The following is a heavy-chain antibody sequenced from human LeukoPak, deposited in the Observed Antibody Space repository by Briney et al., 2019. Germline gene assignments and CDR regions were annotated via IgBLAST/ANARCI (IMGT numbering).Heavy chain of an antibody. CDR1: GGSISGYY. D-gene: IGHD2-2*01. CDR3: ARLSKDTVVLPAAMAHYFDY. CDR2: IHYTGST. J-gene: IGHJ4*02. V-gene: IGHV4-59*08. Sequence: SETLSLTCTVSGGSISGYYWSWIRQPPGKGLQFIGYIHYTGSTNYNPSLESRVPLSVDTSKNQFSLKLRSVTAAATAVYYCARLSKDTVVLPAAMAHYFDYWGQGTLVTVSS.